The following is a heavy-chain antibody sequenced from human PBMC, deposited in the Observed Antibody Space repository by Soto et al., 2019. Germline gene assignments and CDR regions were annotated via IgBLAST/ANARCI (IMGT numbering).Heavy chain of an antibody. J-gene: IGHJ6*02. CDR2: ISGGGENT. V-gene: IGHV3-23*01. CDR1: GFPFSVYA. D-gene: IGHD5-12*01. Sequence: EVQLLESGGGLVQPGGSLRLSCVASGFPFSVYAMSWVRQAPGKGLEWVAGISGGGENTYYAESVRGRFTISRDKSKNSLSLQINTLGVEHTARYYCTKDRYSDYNLVPHFHCGMDVWGQGTTVTVSS. CDR3: TKDRYSDYNLVPHFHCGMDV.